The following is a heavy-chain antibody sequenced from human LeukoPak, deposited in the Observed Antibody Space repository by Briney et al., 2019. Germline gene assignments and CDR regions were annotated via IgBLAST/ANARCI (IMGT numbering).Heavy chain of an antibody. J-gene: IGHJ4*02. CDR2: IYYSGST. CDR3: ARRQYGLAFDY. Sequence: PSETLSLTCTVSGGSISSSPYWWGWIRQPPGKGLEWIGTIYYSGSTHYNPPLKSRVTISADTSKNQFSLKLSSVTAADTAVYYCARRQYGLAFDYWGQGTLVTVSS. CDR1: GGSISSSPYW. D-gene: IGHD4-17*01. V-gene: IGHV4-39*01.